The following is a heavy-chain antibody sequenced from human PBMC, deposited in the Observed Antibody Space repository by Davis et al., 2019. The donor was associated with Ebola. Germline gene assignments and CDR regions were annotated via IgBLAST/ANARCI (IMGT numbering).Heavy chain of an antibody. CDR2: ISSSSSTI. J-gene: IGHJ6*04. V-gene: IGHV3-48*02. Sequence: GESLKISCAASGFTFSSYSMNWVRQAPGKGLEWVSYISSSSSTIYYADSVKGRFTISRDNAKNSLHLQMSSLRDEDTAVYYCARDTTNYYIWAMDVWGKGTTVTVSS. CDR3: ARDTTNYYIWAMDV. CDR1: GFTFSSYS. D-gene: IGHD3-10*01.